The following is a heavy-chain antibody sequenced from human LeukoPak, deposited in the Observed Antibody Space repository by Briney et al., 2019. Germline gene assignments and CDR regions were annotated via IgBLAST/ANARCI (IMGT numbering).Heavy chain of an antibody. CDR3: ARGPVVPAATTSGKFDY. V-gene: IGHV4-34*01. D-gene: IGHD2-2*01. CDR1: GGSFSGYY. Sequence: SETLSLTCAVYGGSFSGYYWSWIRQPPGKGLEWIGEINHSGSTNYNPSLKSRVTISVDTSKNQFSLKLSSVTAADTAVYYCARGPVVPAATTSGKFDYWGQGTLVTVSS. CDR2: INHSGST. J-gene: IGHJ4*02.